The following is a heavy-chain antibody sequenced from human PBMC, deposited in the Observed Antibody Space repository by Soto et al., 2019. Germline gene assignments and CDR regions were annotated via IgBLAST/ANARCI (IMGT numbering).Heavy chain of an antibody. V-gene: IGHV6-1*01. CDR2: TYYRSKWYN. J-gene: IGHJ4*02. Sequence: SPTLSLTCAISGDSVSSNSAAWNWIRPSPSRGLEWLGRTYYRSKWYNDYAVSVKSRITINPDTSKNQFSLQLNSVTPEDTAVYYCARRAGIAGRFDYWGQGTLVTVSS. CDR1: GDSVSSNSAA. CDR3: ARRAGIAGRFDY. D-gene: IGHD3-10*01.